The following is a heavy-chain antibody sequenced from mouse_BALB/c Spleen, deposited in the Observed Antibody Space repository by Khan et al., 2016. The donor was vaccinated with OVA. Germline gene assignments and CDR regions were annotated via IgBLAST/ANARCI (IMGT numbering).Heavy chain of an antibody. Sequence: VQLQESGAELARPGASVKMSCKASGYISTSYMMHWVKQRPGQGLEWLGDINPSSGYNNYNQKFKDKATLTADKSSSTAYMQLSSLTSEDSAVYYCARGGYGSFGYWGQGTLVTVSA. D-gene: IGHD1-1*01. V-gene: IGHV1-4*01. J-gene: IGHJ3*01. CDR2: INPSSGYN. CDR1: GYISTSYM. CDR3: ARGGYGSFGY.